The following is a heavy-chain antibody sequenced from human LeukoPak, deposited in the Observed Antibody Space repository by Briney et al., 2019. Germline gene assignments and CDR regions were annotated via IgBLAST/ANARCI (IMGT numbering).Heavy chain of an antibody. CDR3: ARDLSGVTGYTYGRGIDY. Sequence: GMSLRLSCAASGFTFSSYAMHWVRQAPGKGLEWVAVISYDGSNKYYADSVKGRFTISRDNSKNTLYLQVNSLRAEDTAVYYCARDLSGVTGYTYGRGIDYRGQGTLVTVSS. J-gene: IGHJ4*02. V-gene: IGHV3-30*04. D-gene: IGHD5-18*01. CDR2: ISYDGSNK. CDR1: GFTFSSYA.